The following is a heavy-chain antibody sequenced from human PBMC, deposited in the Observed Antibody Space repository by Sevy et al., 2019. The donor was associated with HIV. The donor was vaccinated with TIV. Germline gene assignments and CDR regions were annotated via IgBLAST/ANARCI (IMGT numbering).Heavy chain of an antibody. J-gene: IGHJ4*02. CDR3: VKEGGVDGGDH. D-gene: IGHD3-16*01. CDR2: IQYDGSNK. CDR1: GFSFSSYG. Sequence: GGSRRLSCAASGFSFSSYGMHWVRQAPGKGLEWMSYIQYDGSNKDYADSVKGRFTISIDNSKNTLYLQMNSLRVEDTAVFYCVKEGGVDGGDHWGQGTLVTVSS. V-gene: IGHV3-30*02.